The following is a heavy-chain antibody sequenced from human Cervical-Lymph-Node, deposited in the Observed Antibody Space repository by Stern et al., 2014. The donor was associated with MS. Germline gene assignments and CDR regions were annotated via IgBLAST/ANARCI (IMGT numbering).Heavy chain of an antibody. D-gene: IGHD6-13*01. Sequence: QVQLQESGPGLVKPSQTLSLTCTVSGDSISSGSYYWSWIRQPAGKGLEWIGRVYFSGSTRDNPSLKSRVTISIDTPKTRFSLNLSSGTAADTAVYYCARALSRSWYDGVFDQWGQGTLVTVSS. CDR1: GDSISSGSYY. J-gene: IGHJ4*02. CDR3: ARALSRSWYDGVFDQ. CDR2: VYFSGST. V-gene: IGHV4-61*02.